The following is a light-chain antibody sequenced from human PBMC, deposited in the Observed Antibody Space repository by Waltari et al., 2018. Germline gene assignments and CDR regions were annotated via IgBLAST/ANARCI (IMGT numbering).Light chain of an antibody. CDR3: QQYGSSPWT. V-gene: IGKV3-20*01. CDR2: GAS. Sequence: EIVLTQSPGHLSLSPGERATLSCRASQSVSSSYLAWYQQKPGQAPRVLIHGASNRATGIPDRFSGSGSGTDFTLTISRLEPEDFAVYYCQQYGSSPWTFGQGTKVEIK. CDR1: QSVSSSY. J-gene: IGKJ1*01.